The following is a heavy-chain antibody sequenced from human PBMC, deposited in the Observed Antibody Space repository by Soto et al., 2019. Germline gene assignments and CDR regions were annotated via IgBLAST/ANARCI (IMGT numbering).Heavy chain of an antibody. V-gene: IGHV4-30-4*01. CDR2: IYYSGST. J-gene: IGHJ4*02. CDR3: ARDNVDTAMVFDY. CDR1: GGSISSGDYY. Sequence: SETLSLTCTVSGGSISSGDYYWSWIRHPPGKGLEWIGYIYYSGSTYYNPSLKSRVTISVDTSKNQFSLKLSSVTAADTAVYYCARDNVDTAMVFDYWGQGTLVTVSS. D-gene: IGHD5-18*01.